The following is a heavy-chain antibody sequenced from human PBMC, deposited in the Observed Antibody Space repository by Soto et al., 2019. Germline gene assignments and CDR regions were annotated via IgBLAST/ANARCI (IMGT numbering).Heavy chain of an antibody. Sequence: GESLKISCKGSGYSFTSYWIGWVRQMPGKGLEWMGIIYPGDSDTRYSPSFQGQATISADKSISTAYRQWSSLKASDTAMYYCAGPNSLCEGGGSCYGYFDYWGQGTLVTVS. CDR3: AGPNSLCEGGGSCYGYFDY. V-gene: IGHV5-51*01. J-gene: IGHJ4*02. CDR1: GYSFTSYW. D-gene: IGHD2-15*01. CDR2: IYPGDSDT.